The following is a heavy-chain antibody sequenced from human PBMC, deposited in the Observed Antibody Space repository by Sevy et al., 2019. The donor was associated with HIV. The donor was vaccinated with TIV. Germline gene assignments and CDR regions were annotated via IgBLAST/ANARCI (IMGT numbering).Heavy chain of an antibody. CDR1: GFTFSDYY. CDR2: TNQDGSQK. D-gene: IGHD2-21*01. J-gene: IGHJ4*02. V-gene: IGHV3-7*01. CDR3: ARELWPGDY. Sequence: GGSLRLSCAASGFTFSDYYMGWVRKAPGKGLEWMANTNQDGSQKNYVNSVKGRFTISRDNAKNSVSLQMNSLRVDDTAIYYCARELWPGDYWGQGTLVTVSS.